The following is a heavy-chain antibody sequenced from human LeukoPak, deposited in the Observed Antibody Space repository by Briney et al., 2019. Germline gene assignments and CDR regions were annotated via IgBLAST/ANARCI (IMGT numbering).Heavy chain of an antibody. D-gene: IGHD3-22*01. CDR1: GFTFDDYG. V-gene: IGHV3-20*04. J-gene: IGHJ4*02. CDR2: INWNGGST. Sequence: PGGSLRLSCAASGFTFDDYGMSWVRQAPGKGLEWVSGINWNGGSTGYADSVKGRFTISRDNAKNSLYLQMNSLRAEDTALYYCAREGYYYDSSGYYLWYYFDYWGQGTLVTVSS. CDR3: AREGYYYDSSGYYLWYYFDY.